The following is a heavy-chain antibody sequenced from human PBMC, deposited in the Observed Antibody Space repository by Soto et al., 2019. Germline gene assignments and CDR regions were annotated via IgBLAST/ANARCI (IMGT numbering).Heavy chain of an antibody. V-gene: IGHV1-46*01. CDR3: ARDMYYWNDEDYNYGMDV. D-gene: IGHD1-1*01. Sequence: GASLKVSCKAPGYTFTNYYMHWVRQAPGQGLERMGMLNPSGGSTKYAQTFQGRVTMTRDTSTSTIYMELSSLRSEDTAVYYCARDMYYWNDEDYNYGMDVWCQGTTVTVSS. CDR2: LNPSGGST. J-gene: IGHJ6*02. CDR1: GYTFTNYY.